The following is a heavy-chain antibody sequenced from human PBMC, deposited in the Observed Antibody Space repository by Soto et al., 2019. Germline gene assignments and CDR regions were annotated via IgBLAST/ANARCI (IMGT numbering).Heavy chain of an antibody. CDR2: IKSDGSST. V-gene: IGHV3-74*01. CDR3: ASPQSLPDDVFDV. J-gene: IGHJ3*01. CDR1: GFTFTNYW. Sequence: GGSLRLSCAASGFTFTNYWMQWLRQAPGKGLVWVSRIKSDGSSTSHADSVKGRFTIPRENAKNTLYLQMSSLRAEDTAVYYCASPQSLPDDVFDVWGRGTVVTVSS.